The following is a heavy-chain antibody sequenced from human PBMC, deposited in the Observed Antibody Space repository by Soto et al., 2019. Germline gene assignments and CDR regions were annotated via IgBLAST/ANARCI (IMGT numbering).Heavy chain of an antibody. Sequence: QLQLQESGSRLVKASQTLSLTCAVSGGSISSGVFSCNWIRQPPGKGLEWIGYIYHSGSTYFNPSLKSRVTMSVDRSTNPFSLKLSSVTAADTAVYYCASRVSDYFDYWGQGTPVTVSS. CDR1: GGSISSGVFS. V-gene: IGHV4-30-2*01. CDR3: ASRVSDYFDY. J-gene: IGHJ4*02. D-gene: IGHD6-19*01. CDR2: IYHSGST.